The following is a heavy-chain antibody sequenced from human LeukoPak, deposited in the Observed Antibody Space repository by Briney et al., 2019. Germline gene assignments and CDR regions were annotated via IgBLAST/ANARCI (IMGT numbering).Heavy chain of an antibody. J-gene: IGHJ4*02. CDR3: AKAPVTSCRGAFCYPFDY. CDR1: GFTFSRYE. CDR2: ISSSGSTI. V-gene: IGHV3-48*03. Sequence: GGSLRLSCAASGFTFSRYEMNWVRQAPGKGLGWVSYISSSGSTIYYADSVKGRFTISRDNVKNSLYLQMNSLRAEDTAIYYCAKAPVTSCRGAFCYPFDYWGQGTLVTVSS. D-gene: IGHD2-15*01.